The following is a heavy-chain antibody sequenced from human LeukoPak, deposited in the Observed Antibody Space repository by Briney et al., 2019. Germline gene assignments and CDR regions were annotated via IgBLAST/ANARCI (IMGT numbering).Heavy chain of an antibody. CDR3: ARWGSPDSSSAYYYYYYMDV. CDR1: EFTFSSYS. CDR2: ISSSSSYI. D-gene: IGHD6-6*01. V-gene: IGHV3-21*01. J-gene: IGHJ6*03. Sequence: GGSLRLSCAASEFTFSSYSMNWVRQAPGKGLEWVSSISSSSSYIYYADSVKGRFTISRDNAKNSLYLQMNSLRAEDTAVYYCARWGSPDSSSAYYYYYYMDVWGKGTTVTVSS.